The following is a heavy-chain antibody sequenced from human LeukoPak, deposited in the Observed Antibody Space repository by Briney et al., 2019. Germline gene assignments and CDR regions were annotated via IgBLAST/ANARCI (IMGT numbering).Heavy chain of an antibody. CDR1: GYSISSGYY. J-gene: IGHJ6*03. Sequence: SETLSLTCAVSGYSISSGYYWGWIRQPPGKGLEGIGSIYHSGSTYYNPSLKSRVTISVDTSKNQFSLKLSPVAAADTAVYYCARDPGGYYDFWSGYLSATMDVWGKGTTVTVSS. V-gene: IGHV4-38-2*02. D-gene: IGHD3-3*01. CDR3: ARDPGGYYDFWSGYLSATMDV. CDR2: IYHSGST.